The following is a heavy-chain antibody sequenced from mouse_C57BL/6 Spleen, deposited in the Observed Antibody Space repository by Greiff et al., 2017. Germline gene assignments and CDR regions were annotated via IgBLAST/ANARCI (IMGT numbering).Heavy chain of an antibody. CDR2: IRNKASGYTT. J-gene: IGHJ1*03. CDR1: GFSFTGYY. D-gene: IGHD1-1*01. V-gene: IGHV7-3*01. CDR3: AIYADYCSSYVYFEG. Sequence: EVKLVESGRGLVQPGGSLCLTCAASGFSFTGYYMSWVRQPPGKALEWLGFIRNKASGYTTEYSASVKGLFTISRDNSHNILYIKMNALRAEDSATYYGAIYADYCSSYVYFEGWGTGTTVTVSS.